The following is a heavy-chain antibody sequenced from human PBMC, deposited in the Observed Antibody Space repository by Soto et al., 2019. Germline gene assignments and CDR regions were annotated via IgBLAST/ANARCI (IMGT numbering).Heavy chain of an antibody. V-gene: IGHV1-3*01. CDR2: INAGNGNT. Sequence: QVQLVQSGAEVKKPGASVKVSCKASGYTFTSYAMHWVRQAPGQRLEWMGWINAGNGNTKYSQKFQGRVTITRDTSASTAYMELSSLRSEDTAVYYCASSGSGSYNGYFDYWGQGTLVTVSS. J-gene: IGHJ4*02. CDR3: ASSGSGSYNGYFDY. D-gene: IGHD3-10*01. CDR1: GYTFTSYA.